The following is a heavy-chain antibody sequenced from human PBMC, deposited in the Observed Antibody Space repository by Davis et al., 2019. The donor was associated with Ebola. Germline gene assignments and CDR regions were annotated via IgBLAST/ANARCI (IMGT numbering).Heavy chain of an antibody. J-gene: IGHJ6*02. CDR3: ARGMVAAPYYYYGMDV. D-gene: IGHD2-15*01. V-gene: IGHV3-23*01. CDR1: GFTFSSYA. CDR2: ISGSGGST. Sequence: GESLKISCAASGFTFSSYAMSWVRQAPGKGLEWVSAISGSGGSTYYADSVKGRFTISRDNAKNTLYLQMNSLRAEDTAVYYCARGMVAAPYYYYGMDVWGQGTTVTVSS.